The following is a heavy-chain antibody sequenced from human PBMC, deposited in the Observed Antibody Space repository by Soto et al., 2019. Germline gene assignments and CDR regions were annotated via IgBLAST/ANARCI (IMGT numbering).Heavy chain of an antibody. CDR2: IYYSGST. CDR1: GGSISSYY. CDR3: ARDMGYSSGWYQGDYYYYGMDV. J-gene: IGHJ6*01. Sequence: ETLSLTCTVSGGSISSYYWSWIRQPPGKGLEWIGYIYYSGSTNYNPSLKSRVTISVDTSKNQFSLKLSSVTAADTAVYYCARDMGYSSGWYQGDYYYYGMDVWGQGTTVTVSS. V-gene: IGHV4-59*01. D-gene: IGHD6-19*01.